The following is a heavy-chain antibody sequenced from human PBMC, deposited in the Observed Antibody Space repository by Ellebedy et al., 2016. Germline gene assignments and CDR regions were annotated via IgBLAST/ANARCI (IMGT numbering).Heavy chain of an antibody. V-gene: IGHV3-53*01. J-gene: IGHJ3*01. Sequence: GESLKISXAGSTFIVSSNYMIWFRQAPGKGLEWVSFLYHGGTTYYADSVKGRFTISRDNSKKTLYLQMSGLGVEDTAVYYCVTRHNGAFDLWGQGTMVTVS. CDR2: LYHGGTT. CDR1: TFIVSSNY. CDR3: VTRHNGAFDL. D-gene: IGHD2-8*01.